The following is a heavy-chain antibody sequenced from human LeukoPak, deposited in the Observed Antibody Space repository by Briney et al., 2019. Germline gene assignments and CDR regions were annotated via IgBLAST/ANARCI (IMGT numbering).Heavy chain of an antibody. J-gene: IGHJ6*02. CDR3: ARTLWIQLWSGYYYYGMDV. Sequence: ASVKVSCKASGGTFSSYAVSWVRQAPGQGLEWVGRIIPIFGIANYAQKFQGRVTITADKSTSTAYMELSSLRSEDTAVYYCARTLWIQLWSGYYYYGMDVWGQGTTVTVSS. CDR2: IIPIFGIA. D-gene: IGHD5-18*01. CDR1: GGTFSSYA. V-gene: IGHV1-69*04.